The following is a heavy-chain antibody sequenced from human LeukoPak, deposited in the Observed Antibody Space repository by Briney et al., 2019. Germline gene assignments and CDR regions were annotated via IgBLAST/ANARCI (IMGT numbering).Heavy chain of an antibody. J-gene: IGHJ5*02. CDR1: GFSLSTSGVG. Sequence: SGPTLVKPTQTLTLTCTFSGFSLSTSGVGVGWIRQPPGKALEWLALIYWDDDKRYSPSLKSRLTITKDTSKNQVVLTMTNMDPVDTATYYCAHRGIAAATSNNWFDPWGQGTLVTVSS. CDR2: IYWDDDK. D-gene: IGHD6-13*01. V-gene: IGHV2-5*02. CDR3: AHRGIAAATSNNWFDP.